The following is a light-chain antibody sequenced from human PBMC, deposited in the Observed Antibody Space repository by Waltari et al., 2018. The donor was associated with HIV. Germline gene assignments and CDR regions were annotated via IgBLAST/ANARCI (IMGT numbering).Light chain of an antibody. V-gene: IGLV3-1*01. J-gene: IGLJ2*01. CDR1: KLGDKY. CDR2: EDS. Sequence: SYELTQPPSVSVSPGQTASITCSGDKLGDKYASWYQQRPGQSPVLVIYEDSKRPSGCPERFSGSNSGNTATLTISGTQSMDEADFYCQAWDSNTVVFGGGTKLTVL. CDR3: QAWDSNTVV.